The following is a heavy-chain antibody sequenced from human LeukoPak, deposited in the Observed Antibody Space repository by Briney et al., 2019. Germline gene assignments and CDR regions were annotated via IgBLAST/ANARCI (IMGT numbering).Heavy chain of an antibody. D-gene: IGHD2-15*01. CDR3: ATDCSGGSCYSN. CDR2: IIPILGIA. J-gene: IGHJ4*02. V-gene: IGHV1-69*04. CDR1: GGTFSRYA. Sequence: SVKVSCKASGGTFSRYAISWVRQAPGQGLEWTGRIIPILGIANYAQKFQGRVTITADKSTSTAYMELSCLRSEDTAVYYCATDCSGGSCYSNWGQGTLVTVSS.